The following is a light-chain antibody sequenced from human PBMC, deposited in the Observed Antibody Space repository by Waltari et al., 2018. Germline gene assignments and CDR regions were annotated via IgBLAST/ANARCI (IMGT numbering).Light chain of an antibody. J-gene: IGKJ2*01. Sequence: EIVLTQSPGTLSLSPGERVTLSCRASQNVDINRLAWYQQKFGQTPRLLIDGASNRAAGIPDRFSGSGSGTDFTLTISRLEPEDVTVYYCQQYGDSSFTFGQGTKLEIK. CDR2: GAS. CDR1: QNVDINR. V-gene: IGKV3-20*01. CDR3: QQYGDSSFT.